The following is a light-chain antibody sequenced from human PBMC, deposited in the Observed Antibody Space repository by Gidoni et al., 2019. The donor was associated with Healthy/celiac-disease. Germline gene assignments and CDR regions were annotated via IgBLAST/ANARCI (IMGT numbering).Light chain of an antibody. V-gene: IGKV3-15*01. J-gene: IGKJ4*01. Sequence: EIVMTQSPATLSVSPGERATLSCRASQSVSSNLAWYQQKPGQAPRLLIYGASTRATGIPARFSGSGSGTEFTLTISSLQSEDFAVYYCQQSRGTFGGXTKVEIK. CDR1: QSVSSN. CDR3: QQSRGT. CDR2: GAS.